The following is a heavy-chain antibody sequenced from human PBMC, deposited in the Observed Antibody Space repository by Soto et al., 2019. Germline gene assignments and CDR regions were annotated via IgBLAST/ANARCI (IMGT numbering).Heavy chain of an antibody. CDR1: GGSISSSNW. V-gene: IGHV4-4*02. J-gene: IGHJ4*02. CDR2: IYHSGST. Sequence: SETLSLTCAVSGGSISSSNWWSLVRQPPGKGLEWIGEIYHSGSTNYNPSLKSRVTISVDKSKNQFSLKLSPVTAADTAVYYCARDLRPAAGHPFGYWGQGTLVTVSS. D-gene: IGHD6-13*01. CDR3: ARDLRPAAGHPFGY.